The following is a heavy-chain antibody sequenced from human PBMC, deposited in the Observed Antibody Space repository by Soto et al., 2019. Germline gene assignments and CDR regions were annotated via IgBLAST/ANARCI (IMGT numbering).Heavy chain of an antibody. CDR2: IIPVFGTP. CDR3: ARGDATKIVVTTYYGLDV. V-gene: IGHV1-69*12. J-gene: IGHJ6*02. CDR1: GGSFSNYG. D-gene: IGHD3-22*01. Sequence: QVQVVQSGAEVKKPGSSVKVSCKASGGSFSNYGISWVRQAPGQGLEWMGGIIPVFGTPHYAQKFQDRVTITAEESTSTVYREVSSLTSEDTAVYYCARGDATKIVVTTYYGLDVWGQGTTVTVSS.